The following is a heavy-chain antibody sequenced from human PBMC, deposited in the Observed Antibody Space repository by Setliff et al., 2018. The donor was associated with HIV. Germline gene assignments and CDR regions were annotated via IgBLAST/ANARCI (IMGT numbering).Heavy chain of an antibody. V-gene: IGHV3-9*01. CDR2: IGWNGVSI. CDR3: VRDITTCWDV. J-gene: IGHJ6*02. CDR1: GFTFDEYA. Sequence: LRLSCVASGFTFDEYALHWVRQVPGKGLEWVSSIGWNGVSIAYADSVKGRFTISRDNAKNSLFLQMNSLRAEDTAVYYCVRDITTCWDVWGQGTTVTVSS. D-gene: IGHD4-4*01.